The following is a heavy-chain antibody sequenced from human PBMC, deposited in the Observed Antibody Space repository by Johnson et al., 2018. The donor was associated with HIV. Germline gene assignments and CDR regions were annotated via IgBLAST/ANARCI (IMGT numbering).Heavy chain of an antibody. Sequence: VQLVESGGGLVQPGGSLRLSCAASGFTVSSYDMHWVRQATGKGLEWVSAIGTAGDTYCPGSVKGRFTISRENAKNSLYLQMNSLRAEDTAVYYCASWSWGLRWSGFDIWGQGTMVTVSS. CDR3: ASWSWGLRWSGFDI. CDR1: GFTVSSYD. CDR2: IGTAGDT. V-gene: IGHV3-13*01. D-gene: IGHD4-23*01. J-gene: IGHJ3*02.